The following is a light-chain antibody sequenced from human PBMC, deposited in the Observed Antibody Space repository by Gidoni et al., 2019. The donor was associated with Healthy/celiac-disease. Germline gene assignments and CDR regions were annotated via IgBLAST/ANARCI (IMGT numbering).Light chain of an antibody. V-gene: IGKV3-11*01. J-gene: IGKJ5*01. CDR2: DAS. CDR3: QQRSNWPPEIT. Sequence: EILLTQSPATLSLSPGERATLSCRASQSVSSYLAWYQQKPGQAPRLLIYDASNRATGIPARFSGSGSGTDFTLTISSLEPEDFAVYYCQQRSNWPPEITFXQXTRLEIK. CDR1: QSVSSY.